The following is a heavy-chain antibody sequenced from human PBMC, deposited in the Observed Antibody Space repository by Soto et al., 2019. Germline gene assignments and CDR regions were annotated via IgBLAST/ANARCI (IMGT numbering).Heavy chain of an antibody. J-gene: IGHJ4*02. Sequence: ASVKVSCKASGYTFTSYAMHWVRQAPGQRLEWMGWINAGNGNTKYSQKFQGRVAITRDTSASTAYMELSSLRSEDTAVYYCARDNRGRPGYFDYWGQGTLVTVSS. CDR2: INAGNGNT. CDR1: GYTFTSYA. V-gene: IGHV1-3*01. D-gene: IGHD3-10*01. CDR3: ARDNRGRPGYFDY.